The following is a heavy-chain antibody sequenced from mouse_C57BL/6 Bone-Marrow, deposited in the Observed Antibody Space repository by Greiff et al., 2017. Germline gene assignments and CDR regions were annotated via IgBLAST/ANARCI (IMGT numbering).Heavy chain of an antibody. CDR1: GYTFTSYW. V-gene: IGHV1-50*01. Sequence: QVQLQQPGAELVKPGASVKLSCKASGYTFTSYWMQWVKQRPGQGLEWIGEIDPSASYTNYNQKFKGKATLTVDTSSSTAYMQLSSLTSEDSAVYYCAKGGVYGYDLYYFDYWGQGTTLTVSS. J-gene: IGHJ2*01. CDR2: IDPSASYT. CDR3: AKGGVYGYDLYYFDY. D-gene: IGHD2-2*01.